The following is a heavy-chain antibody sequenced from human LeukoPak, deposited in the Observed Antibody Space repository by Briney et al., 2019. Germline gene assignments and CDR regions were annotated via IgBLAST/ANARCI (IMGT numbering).Heavy chain of an antibody. CDR2: ISYSGST. Sequence: SETLSLTCTVSGGSISSSSYYWGWIRQPPGKGLEWIGSISYSGSTYYNPSLKSRVTISIDTSKNQFSLKLSSVTAADTAVYYCARLKEGIDYWGQGTLVTVSS. J-gene: IGHJ4*02. CDR1: GGSISSSSYY. D-gene: IGHD3-10*01. CDR3: ARLKEGIDY. V-gene: IGHV4-39*01.